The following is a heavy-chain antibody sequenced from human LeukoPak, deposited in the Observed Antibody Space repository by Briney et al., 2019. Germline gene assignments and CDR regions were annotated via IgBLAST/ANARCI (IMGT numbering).Heavy chain of an antibody. V-gene: IGHV3-23*01. CDR3: AKRSGDSYYLDS. CDR2: ISGSGGST. J-gene: IGHJ4*02. CDR1: GFIFSSYA. D-gene: IGHD2-15*01. Sequence: GGSLRLSCAASGFIFSSYAMTWVRQAPGKGLEWVSAISGSGGSTYYADSVKGRFTISRDASKSTLYLQMNSLRAEDTAVYYCAKRSGDSYYLDSWGQGTLVTVSS.